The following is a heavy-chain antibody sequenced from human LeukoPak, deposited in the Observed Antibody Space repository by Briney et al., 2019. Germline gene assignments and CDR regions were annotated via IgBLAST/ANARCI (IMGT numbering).Heavy chain of an antibody. D-gene: IGHD2-2*01. Sequence: SGGPLRLSCGASGFTFSFFEMNWVRQAPGKGLEGVSYISSSGSTIYYADSVKGRFTISRDNAKNSLYLQMNSLRAEDTAVYYCARDHNCSSTSCYSDYYYYMDVWGKGTTVTVSS. J-gene: IGHJ6*03. CDR3: ARDHNCSSTSCYSDYYYYMDV. V-gene: IGHV3-48*03. CDR2: ISSSGSTI. CDR1: GFTFSFFE.